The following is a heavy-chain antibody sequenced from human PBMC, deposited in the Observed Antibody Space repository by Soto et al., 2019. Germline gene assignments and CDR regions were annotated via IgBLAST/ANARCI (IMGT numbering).Heavy chain of an antibody. J-gene: IGHJ4*02. CDR3: ARVKSSGWYFFDY. CDR1: GFTFSSYD. D-gene: IGHD6-19*01. CDR2: IGSAGDT. V-gene: IGHV3-13*01. Sequence: PGGSLRLSCAASGFTFSSYDMHWVRQATGKGLEWVSAIGSAGDTYYPGSVKGRFTISRENAKNSLYLQMNGLRAEDTAVYYCARVKSSGWYFFDYWGQGTLVTVSS.